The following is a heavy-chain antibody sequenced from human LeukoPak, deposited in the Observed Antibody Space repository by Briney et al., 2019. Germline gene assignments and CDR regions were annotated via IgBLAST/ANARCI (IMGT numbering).Heavy chain of an antibody. CDR1: GFTFSDYW. J-gene: IGHJ4*02. Sequence: GGSLRLSCAASGFTFSDYWMTWVRQAPGKGLEWVANIRQDGSEKYHVDSVKGRFTISRDNAKNSVYLQMNSLRAEDTAVYYCARISCSRSSYYGVYDYWGQGSLVTVSS. D-gene: IGHD1-26*01. V-gene: IGHV3-7*01. CDR2: IRQDGSEK. CDR3: ARISCSRSSYYGVYDY.